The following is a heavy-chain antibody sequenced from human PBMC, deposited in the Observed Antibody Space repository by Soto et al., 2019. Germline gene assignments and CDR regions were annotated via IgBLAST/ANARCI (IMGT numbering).Heavy chain of an antibody. CDR3: ARAGSRYSSNLDDY. V-gene: IGHV1-3*01. Sequence: GASVKVSCKASGYTFTSYAMHWVRQAPGQRLEWMGWINAGNGNTKYSQKFQGRVTITWDTSASTAYMELSSLRSEDTAVYYCARAGSRYSSNLDDYWGQGTLVTVSS. D-gene: IGHD6-13*01. CDR2: INAGNGNT. J-gene: IGHJ4*02. CDR1: GYTFTSYA.